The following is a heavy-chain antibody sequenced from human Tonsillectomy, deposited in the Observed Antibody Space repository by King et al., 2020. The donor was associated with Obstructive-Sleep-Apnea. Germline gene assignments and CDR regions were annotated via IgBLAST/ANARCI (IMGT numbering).Heavy chain of an antibody. CDR1: GGSISSYY. CDR3: ARGLHCTSTTCYRYFDY. Sequence: VQLQESGPGLVKPSETLSLTCTVSGGSISSYYWSWIRQPPGKGLEWIGYIYVYYSGNTNYNPSLKSRVTISVDTSKNQFSLNLSSVTAAETAVYYCARGLHCTSTTCYRYFDYWGQGTLVTVSS. V-gene: IGHV4-59*01. D-gene: IGHD2-2*01. J-gene: IGHJ4*02. CDR2: IYVYYSGNT.